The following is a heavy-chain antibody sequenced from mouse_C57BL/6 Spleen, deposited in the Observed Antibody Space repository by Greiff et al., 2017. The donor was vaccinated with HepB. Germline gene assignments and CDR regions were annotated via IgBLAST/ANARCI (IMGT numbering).Heavy chain of an antibody. J-gene: IGHJ2*01. V-gene: IGHV1-82*01. D-gene: IGHD1-1*01. Sequence: QVQLQQSGPELVKPGASVKISCKASGYAFSSSWMNWVKQRPGKGLEWIGRIYPGDGDTNYNGKFKGKATLTADKSSSTAYMQLSSLTSEDSAVYFCARFYYYGDYWGQGTTLTVSS. CDR1: GYAFSSSW. CDR2: IYPGDGDT. CDR3: ARFYYYGDY.